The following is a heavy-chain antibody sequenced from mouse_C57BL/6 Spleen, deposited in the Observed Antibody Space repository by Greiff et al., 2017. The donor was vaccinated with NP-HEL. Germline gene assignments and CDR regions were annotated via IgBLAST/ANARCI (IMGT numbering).Heavy chain of an antibody. V-gene: IGHV5-12*01. CDR2: ISNGGGST. J-gene: IGHJ4*01. Sequence: EVQLQESGGGLVQPGGSLKLSCAASGFTFSDYYMYWVRQTPEKRLEWVAYISNGGGSTYYPDTVKGRFTISRDNAKNTLYLQMSRLKSEDTAMYYCARHVDYWGQGTSVTVSS. CDR3: ARHVDY. CDR1: GFTFSDYY.